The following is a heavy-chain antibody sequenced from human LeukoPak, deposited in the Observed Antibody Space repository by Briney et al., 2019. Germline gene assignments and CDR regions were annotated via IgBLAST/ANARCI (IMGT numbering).Heavy chain of an antibody. CDR1: GFTFSSYW. Sequence: GGSLGLSCAASGFTFSSYWMSWVRQAPGKGLEWVANIKQDGSEKYYVDSVKGRFTISRDNAKNSLYLQMNSLRAEDTAVYYCASVTAAQPRFDYWGQGTLVTVSS. V-gene: IGHV3-7*03. CDR3: ASVTAAQPRFDY. J-gene: IGHJ4*02. D-gene: IGHD1-14*01. CDR2: IKQDGSEK.